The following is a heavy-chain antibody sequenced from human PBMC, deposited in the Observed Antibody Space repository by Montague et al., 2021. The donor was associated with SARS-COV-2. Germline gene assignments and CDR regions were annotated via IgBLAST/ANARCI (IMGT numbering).Heavy chain of an antibody. CDR3: ARGGGLRNYGMDV. V-gene: IGHV3-53*01. D-gene: IGHD5-12*01. J-gene: IGHJ6*02. Sequence: SLRLSCAASGFTVSTNYMSWVRQAPGKGLEWNSVIYSGGDTYYADSVKGRFTISRDNSKNTLYLQMNSLRAEDTAVYYCARGGGLRNYGMDVWGQGTTVTVSS. CDR2: IYSGGDT. CDR1: GFTVSTNY.